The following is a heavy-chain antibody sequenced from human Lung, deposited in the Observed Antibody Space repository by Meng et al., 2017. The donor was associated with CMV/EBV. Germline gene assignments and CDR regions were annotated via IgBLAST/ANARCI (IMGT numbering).Heavy chain of an antibody. CDR2: ISTGGGTI. Sequence: SCAASGFTFSDYLMSWIRQAPGKGLEWISYISTGGGTIYFADSVKGRFTFSRDNAKNSVYLQINSLRAEDTAVYYCARVKSSDFWSGYLDYWCQGSLVTVSS. CDR1: GFTFSDYL. V-gene: IGHV3-11*04. J-gene: IGHJ4*02. CDR3: ARVKSSDFWSGYLDY. D-gene: IGHD3-3*01.